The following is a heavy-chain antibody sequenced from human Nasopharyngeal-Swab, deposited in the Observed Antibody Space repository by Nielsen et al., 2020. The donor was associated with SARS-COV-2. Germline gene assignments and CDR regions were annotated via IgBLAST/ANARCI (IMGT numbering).Heavy chain of an antibody. CDR1: GGTFSSYA. V-gene: IGHV1-69*13. CDR3: ARSGYSNSDTDY. CDR2: IIPIFGTA. D-gene: IGHD6-6*01. J-gene: IGHJ4*02. Sequence: SVKVSCKASGGTFSSYAISWVRQAPGQGLEWMGGIIPIFGTADYAQKFQDRVTITADESTSTAYMELSSLRSEDTAVYYCARSGYSNSDTDYWGQGTLVTVSS.